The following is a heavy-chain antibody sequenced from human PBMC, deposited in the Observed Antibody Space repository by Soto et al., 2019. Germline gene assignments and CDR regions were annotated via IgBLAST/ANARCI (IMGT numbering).Heavy chain of an antibody. D-gene: IGHD1-26*01. CDR3: ARQTGLGATNY. Sequence: PVGSLRLSCAGSGFTFSNFWMHWVRQAPGKGLVWVARINTDGSVTSHADSVKGRFTISRDNAKSTLYLQMNSLREEDSAMYYCARQTGLGATNYWGRGTLVTVSS. CDR2: INTDGSVT. J-gene: IGHJ4*02. V-gene: IGHV3-74*01. CDR1: GFTFSNFW.